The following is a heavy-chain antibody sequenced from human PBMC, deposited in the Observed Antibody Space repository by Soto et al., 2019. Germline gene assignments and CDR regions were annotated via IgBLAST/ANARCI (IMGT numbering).Heavy chain of an antibody. CDR1: GFTFSSCA. Sequence: EVQLLESGGGLVQPGGSLRLSCVASGFTFSSCAMTWVRQAPGKGLEWVSGITGSVGITNYAGSVKGRFTISRDNSKNTLYLQMDSLRAEDTAVYYCAKGVPNTFYMDVWGKGTTVTVSS. D-gene: IGHD3-10*01. CDR3: AKGVPNTFYMDV. V-gene: IGHV3-23*01. CDR2: ITGSVGIT. J-gene: IGHJ6*03.